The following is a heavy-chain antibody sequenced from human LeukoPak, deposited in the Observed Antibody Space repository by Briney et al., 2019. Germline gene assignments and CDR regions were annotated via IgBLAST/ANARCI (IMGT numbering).Heavy chain of an antibody. D-gene: IGHD4-11*01. J-gene: IGHJ4*02. CDR1: GFTFSSSW. CDR3: ARGLVPGFLDY. CDR2: INSDESIT. V-gene: IGHV3-74*01. Sequence: GGSLRLSCAASGFTFSSSWMYWVRQAPGKGLVWVSRINSDESITTYVDSVKGRFTLSRDNAKNTLYLQMNSLRAEDTAVYYCARGLVPGFLDYWGQGTPVTVSS.